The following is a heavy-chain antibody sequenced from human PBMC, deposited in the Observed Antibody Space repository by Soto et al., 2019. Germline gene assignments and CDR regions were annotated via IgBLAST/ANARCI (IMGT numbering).Heavy chain of an antibody. CDR3: ARELVPGATSRSGLDY. V-gene: IGHV1-2*02. CDR1: GYTFTGYY. CDR2: ISPNSGGT. D-gene: IGHD1-26*01. J-gene: IGHJ4*02. Sequence: QVQLVQSGAEVKKPGASVKVSCKASGYTFTGYYMHWVRQAPGQGLEWMGWISPNSGGTNYAQKLQGRVTMTTDTSTSTAYMELRSLRSDDTAVYYCARELVPGATSRSGLDYWGQGTLVTVSS.